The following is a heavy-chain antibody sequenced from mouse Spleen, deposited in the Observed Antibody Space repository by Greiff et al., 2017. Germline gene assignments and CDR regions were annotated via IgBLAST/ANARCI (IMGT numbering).Heavy chain of an antibody. CDR3: ARQLGAMDY. Sequence: EVQLVESGGGLVQPGGSLKLSCAASGFTFSSYTMSWVRQTPEKRLEWVAYISNGGGSTYYPDTVKGRFTISRDNAKNTLYLQMSSLKSEDTAMYYCARQLGAMDYWGQGTSVTVSS. CDR1: GFTFSSYT. V-gene: IGHV5-12-2*01. J-gene: IGHJ4*01. CDR2: ISNGGGST.